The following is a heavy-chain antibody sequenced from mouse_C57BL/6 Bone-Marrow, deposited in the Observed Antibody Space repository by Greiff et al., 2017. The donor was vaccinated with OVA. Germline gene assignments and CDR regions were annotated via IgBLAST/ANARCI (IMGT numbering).Heavy chain of an antibody. CDR3: TRGYSNDYAMDY. V-gene: IGHV1-15*01. J-gene: IGHJ4*01. CDR2: IDPETGGT. D-gene: IGHD2-5*01. CDR1: GYTFTDYE. Sequence: VQLQQSGAELVRPGASVTLSCKASGYTFTDYEMHWVKQTPVHGLEWIGAIDPETGGTAYNQKFKGQAILTADKSSSTAYMELRSLTSEDSAVYYCTRGYSNDYAMDYWGQGTSVTVSS.